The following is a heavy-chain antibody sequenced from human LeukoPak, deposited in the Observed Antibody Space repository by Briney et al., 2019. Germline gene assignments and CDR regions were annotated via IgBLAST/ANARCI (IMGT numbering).Heavy chain of an antibody. D-gene: IGHD3-10*01. CDR3: ARVVGDSGSYLH. V-gene: IGHV3-48*01. CDR2: ISSSSSTI. CDR1: GFTFSGYS. J-gene: IGHJ4*02. Sequence: GGSLRLSCAASGFTFSGYSMNWVRQAPGKGLEWFSYISSSSSTIHYADSVKGRFTISRDNVKNSLYLQMNSLRGEDTAVYYYARVVGDSGSYLHWGQGTLVTVSS.